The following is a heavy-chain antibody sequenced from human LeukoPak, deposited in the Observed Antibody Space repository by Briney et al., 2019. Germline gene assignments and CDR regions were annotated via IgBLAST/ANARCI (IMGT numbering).Heavy chain of an antibody. V-gene: IGHV1-2*06. Sequence: ASVKVSCKASGYTFTGYYMHWLRQAPGQGLEWMGRINPNSGGTNYAQKFQGRVTMTRDTSISTAYMELSRLRSDDTAVYYCARDSEIVVVTASIDYWGQGTLVTVSS. CDR3: ARDSEIVVVTASIDY. CDR1: GYTFTGYY. D-gene: IGHD2-21*02. J-gene: IGHJ4*02. CDR2: INPNSGGT.